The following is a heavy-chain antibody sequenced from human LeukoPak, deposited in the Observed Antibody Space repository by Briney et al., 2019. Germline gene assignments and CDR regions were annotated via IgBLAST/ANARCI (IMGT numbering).Heavy chain of an antibody. V-gene: IGHV3-23*01. D-gene: IGHD2-15*01. CDR1: GFTFSSYV. Sequence: GGSLRLSCAASGFTFSSYVMSWVRQAPGKGLEWVSGISGSGGSTYYAHSVKGRFTVSRDNSENTLYLQMNSLRAEDTAVYYCARDRPDLGYCSGGSCGPSDYWGQGTLVTVSS. J-gene: IGHJ4*02. CDR2: ISGSGGST. CDR3: ARDRPDLGYCSGGSCGPSDY.